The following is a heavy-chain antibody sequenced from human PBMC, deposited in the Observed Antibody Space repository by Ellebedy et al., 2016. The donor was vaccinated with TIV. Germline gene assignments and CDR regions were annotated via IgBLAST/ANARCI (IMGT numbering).Heavy chain of an antibody. D-gene: IGHD2-21*01. Sequence: AASVKVSCKASGYTFTSYGISWVRQAPGQGLEWMGWISAYNGNTNYAQKLQGRVTMTTDTSTSTAYMELRSLRSDDTAVYYCARDNKGVFPPLAETWGQGTLVTVSS. J-gene: IGHJ5*02. CDR3: ARDNKGVFPPLAET. CDR1: GYTFTSYG. V-gene: IGHV1-18*01. CDR2: ISAYNGNT.